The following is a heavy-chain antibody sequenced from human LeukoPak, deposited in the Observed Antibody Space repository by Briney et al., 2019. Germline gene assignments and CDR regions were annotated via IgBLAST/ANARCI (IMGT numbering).Heavy chain of an antibody. V-gene: IGHV1-8*01. CDR1: GYTFTSYD. D-gene: IGHD1-26*01. J-gene: IGHJ5*02. CDR2: MNPNSGNT. CDR3: ATNSGSYRTRKNWFDP. Sequence: AASVKVSCKASGYTFTSYDINWVRQATGQGLEWMGWMNPNSGNTGYAQKFQGRVTMTRNTSISTAYMELSSLRSEDTAVYYCATNSGSYRTRKNWFDPWGQGTLVTVSS.